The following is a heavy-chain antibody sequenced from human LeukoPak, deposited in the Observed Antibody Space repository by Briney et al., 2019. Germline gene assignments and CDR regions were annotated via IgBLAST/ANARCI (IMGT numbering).Heavy chain of an antibody. Sequence: GGSLRLSCAASGFTFSSYSMNWVRQAPGKGLEWVSYISSSSSTIYYADSVKGRFTISRDNAKNTLYLQMNSLRAEDTAVYYCARLTKYSSDYWGQGTLVTVSS. V-gene: IGHV3-48*04. D-gene: IGHD6-13*01. J-gene: IGHJ4*02. CDR3: ARLTKYSSDY. CDR2: ISSSSSTI. CDR1: GFTFSSYS.